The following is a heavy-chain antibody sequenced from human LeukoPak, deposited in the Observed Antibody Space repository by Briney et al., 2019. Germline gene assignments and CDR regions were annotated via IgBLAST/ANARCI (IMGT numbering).Heavy chain of an antibody. Sequence: GGSLRLSCAASGFTFSNYGMNWVRQAPGEGLEWVSYISNSSSTIYYADSVKGRFTISRDNAKNSLYLQMNSLRAEDTAVYYCARDTTLDYWGQGTLVTVSS. CDR1: GFTFSNYG. CDR2: ISNSSSTI. V-gene: IGHV3-48*01. D-gene: IGHD1-14*01. CDR3: ARDTTLDY. J-gene: IGHJ4*02.